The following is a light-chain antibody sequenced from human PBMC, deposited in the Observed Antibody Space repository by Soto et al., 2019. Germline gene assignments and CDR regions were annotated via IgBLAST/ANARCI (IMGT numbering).Light chain of an antibody. Sequence: QSALTQPPSVSGSPGQSVTISCTGTSSDVGSYNRVSWYQQPPGTAPKLMIYEVSNWPSGVPDRFSGSKSGNTASLTISGLQAEDEADYYCSSYTSSSKYVFGTGTKLTVL. V-gene: IGLV2-18*02. CDR1: SSDVGSYNR. CDR2: EVS. J-gene: IGLJ1*01. CDR3: SSYTSSSKYV.